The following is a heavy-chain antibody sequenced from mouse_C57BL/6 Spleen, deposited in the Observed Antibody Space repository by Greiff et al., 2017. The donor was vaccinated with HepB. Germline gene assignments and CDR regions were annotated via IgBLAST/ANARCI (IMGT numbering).Heavy chain of an antibody. V-gene: IGHV5-4*01. CDR1: GFTFSSYA. D-gene: IGHD2-2*01. Sequence: VQLKESGGGLVKPGGSLKLSCAASGFTFSSYAMSWVRQTPEKRLEWVATISDGGSYTYYPDNVKGRFTISRDNAKNNLYLQMSHLKSEDTAMYYCASYGYDVRNAMDYWGQRTSVTVSS. CDR3: ASYGYDVRNAMDY. CDR2: ISDGGSYT. J-gene: IGHJ4*01.